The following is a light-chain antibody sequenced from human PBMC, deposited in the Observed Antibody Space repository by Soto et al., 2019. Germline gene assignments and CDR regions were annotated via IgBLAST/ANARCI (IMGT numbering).Light chain of an antibody. Sequence: EIVMTQTPATLSVSPGERATLSCRASQSVSSNLAWYQQKPGQAPRLLIYGASTRATGIPARFSGSVSGTDFTLTISRLEPEDFAVYFCQQYGGSPAITFGQGTRLEIK. CDR1: QSVSSN. CDR3: QQYGGSPAIT. J-gene: IGKJ5*01. CDR2: GAS. V-gene: IGKV3-15*01.